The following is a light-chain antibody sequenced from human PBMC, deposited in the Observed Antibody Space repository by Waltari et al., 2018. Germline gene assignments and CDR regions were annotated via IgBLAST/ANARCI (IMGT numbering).Light chain of an antibody. CDR3: SSWTDSDSLKLL. CDR1: SSDVGGSNY. CDR2: DVT. J-gene: IGLJ2*01. Sequence: QSALTQPASVSGSPGQSITISCTGTSSDVGGSNYVSWYQQHPGKVPQLMIYDVTNRPSGVSNRFSGSKSGNTASLTISGLQADDEADYYCSSWTDSDSLKLLFGGGTKLTVL. V-gene: IGLV2-14*03.